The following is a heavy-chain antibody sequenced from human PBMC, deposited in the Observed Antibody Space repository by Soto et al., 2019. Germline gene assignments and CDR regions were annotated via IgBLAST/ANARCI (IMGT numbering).Heavy chain of an antibody. CDR2: ISGSSNYL. CDR3: ARAVLTPVTTGEC. D-gene: IGHD4-17*01. CDR1: GFTFSSYT. V-gene: IGHV3-21*01. J-gene: IGHJ4*02. Sequence: GGSLRLSCAASGFTFSSYTMNWVRQAPGKGLEWVSSISGSSNYLYYADSVEGRFTISRDNAKNSLYLQMNSLRAEDTAVYYCARAVLTPVTTGECWGQGTLVTVSS.